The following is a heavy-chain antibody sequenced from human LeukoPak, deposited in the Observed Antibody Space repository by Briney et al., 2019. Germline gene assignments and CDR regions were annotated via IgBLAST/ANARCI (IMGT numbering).Heavy chain of an antibody. V-gene: IGHV4-59*08. Sequence: SETLSLTCTVSGGSISSYYWSWIRHPPGKGLEWIGYIYYSGSTNYNPSLKSRVTISVDTSKNQFSLKLSSVTAADTAVYYCARHGGWAAAALYWGQGTLVTVSS. J-gene: IGHJ4*02. CDR1: GGSISSYY. D-gene: IGHD6-13*01. CDR3: ARHGGWAAAALY. CDR2: IYYSGST.